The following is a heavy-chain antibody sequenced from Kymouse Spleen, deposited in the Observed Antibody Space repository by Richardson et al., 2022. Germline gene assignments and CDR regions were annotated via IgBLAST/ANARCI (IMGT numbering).Heavy chain of an antibody. CDR1: GFTFDDYA. J-gene: IGHJ4*02. CDR2: ISWNSGSI. Sequence: EVQLVESGGGLVQPGRSLRLSCAASGFTFDDYAMHWVRQAPGKGLEWVSGISWNSGSIGYADSVKGRFTISRDNAKNSLYLQMNSLRAEDTALYYCAKVSWIQLWSLHFDYWGQGTLVTVSS. CDR3: AKVSWIQLWSLHFDY. V-gene: IGHV3-9*01. D-gene: IGHD5-18,IGHD5-18*01.